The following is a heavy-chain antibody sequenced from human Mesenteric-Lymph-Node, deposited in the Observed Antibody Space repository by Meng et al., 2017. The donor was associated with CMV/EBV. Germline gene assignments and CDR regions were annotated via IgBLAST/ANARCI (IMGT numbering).Heavy chain of an antibody. J-gene: IGHJ4*02. CDR3: ARGGLSSTWYSSLDY. D-gene: IGHD6-13*01. Sequence: SGGIFYSYAISWVRQAPGQGLEWMGGILPIFRTPNYAQKFQDRVTITADESTSTAHLEVTSLRSEDTAVYYCARGGLSSTWYSSLDYWGQGTLVTVSS. CDR2: ILPIFRTP. V-gene: IGHV1-69*01. CDR1: GGIFYSYA.